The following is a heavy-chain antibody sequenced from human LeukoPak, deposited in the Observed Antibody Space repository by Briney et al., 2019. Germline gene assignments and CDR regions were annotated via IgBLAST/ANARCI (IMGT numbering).Heavy chain of an antibody. Sequence: GGSLRLSCAASEFTFSSYSMNWVRQAPGKGLEWVSYITNSGNSESYADSVKGRFTISRDNAKNTLHLQMNSLRAEDTAVYYCTRVAGSGSVDWGQGTLVTVSS. J-gene: IGHJ4*02. CDR3: TRVAGSGSVD. CDR1: EFTFSSYS. D-gene: IGHD1-26*01. CDR2: ITNSGNSE. V-gene: IGHV3-21*05.